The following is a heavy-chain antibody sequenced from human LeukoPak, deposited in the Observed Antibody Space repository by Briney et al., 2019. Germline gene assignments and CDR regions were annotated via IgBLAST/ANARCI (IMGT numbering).Heavy chain of an antibody. D-gene: IGHD3-10*01. CDR3: ARGPRITMVRGVIRGFDY. J-gene: IGHJ4*02. V-gene: IGHV4-34*01. Sequence: PSETLSLTCAVYGGSFSGYYWSWIRQPPGKGLEWIGEINHSGGTNYNPSLKSRVTISVDTSKNQFSLKLSSVTAADTAVYYCARGPRITMVRGVIRGFDYWGQGTLVTVSS. CDR1: GGSFSGYY. CDR2: INHSGGT.